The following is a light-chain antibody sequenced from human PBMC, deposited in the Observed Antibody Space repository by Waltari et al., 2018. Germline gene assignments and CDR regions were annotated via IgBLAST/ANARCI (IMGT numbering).Light chain of an antibody. CDR2: GAS. CDR1: QSVDNY. CDR3: HQRSNWPIT. J-gene: IGKJ5*01. V-gene: IGKV3-11*01. Sequence: EIVLTQSPATLSLSPGEIVTLSCRASQSVDNYLLWYQQKPGHTPRLLIYGASNRATGIPARFSGSGSGTDFTLTIDSLESEDFAVYYCHQRSNWPITFGQGTRLEIK.